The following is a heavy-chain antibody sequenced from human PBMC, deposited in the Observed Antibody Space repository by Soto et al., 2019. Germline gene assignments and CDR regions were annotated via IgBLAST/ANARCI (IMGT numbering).Heavy chain of an antibody. CDR1: GFTFSSYW. J-gene: IGHJ6*02. CDR2: IKQDGSEK. Sequence: PGGSLRLSCAASGFTFSSYWMSWVRQAPGKGLEWVANIKQDGSEKYYVDSVKGRFTISRDNAKNSLYLQMNSLRAEDTAVYYCARADCSGGSCYWPNPYYYYGMDVWGQGTTATVSS. CDR3: ARADCSGGSCYWPNPYYYYGMDV. D-gene: IGHD2-15*01. V-gene: IGHV3-7*03.